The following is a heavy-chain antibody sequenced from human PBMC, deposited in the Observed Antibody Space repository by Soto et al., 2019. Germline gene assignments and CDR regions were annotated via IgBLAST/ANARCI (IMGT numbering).Heavy chain of an antibody. CDR1: GFTFSSYG. J-gene: IGHJ4*02. Sequence: QVQLVESGGGVVQPGRSLSLSCAASGFTFSSYGMYWVRQAPGKGLEWVARISYDGSHQFYGDSVKGRFTISRDNAKNNLYLQMNSLRSEDTAVYYCAKDTGADYWGQGTLVTVSS. CDR2: ISYDGSHQ. D-gene: IGHD3-10*01. V-gene: IGHV3-30*18. CDR3: AKDTGADY.